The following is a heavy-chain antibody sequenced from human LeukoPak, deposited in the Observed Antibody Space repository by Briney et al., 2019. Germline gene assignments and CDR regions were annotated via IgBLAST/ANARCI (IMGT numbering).Heavy chain of an antibody. V-gene: IGHV3-33*01. CDR1: GFTFSSYG. CDR2: IWYDGSNK. J-gene: IGHJ4*02. Sequence: GGSLRLSCAASGFTFSSYGMHWVRQAPGKGLEWVAVIWYDGSNKYYADSVKGRFTISRDNSKNTLYLQMNSLRAEDTAVYYCARDHNNPDIVVVPAAMRFDYWGQGTLVTVSS. D-gene: IGHD2-2*01. CDR3: ARDHNNPDIVVVPAAMRFDY.